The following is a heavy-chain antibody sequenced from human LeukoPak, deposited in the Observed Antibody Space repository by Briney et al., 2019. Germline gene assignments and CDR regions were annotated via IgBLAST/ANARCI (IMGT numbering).Heavy chain of an antibody. CDR3: ARDNGIVAPSIPLDY. J-gene: IGHJ4*02. CDR1: GLTFSSHW. CDR2: IDNDGGST. D-gene: IGHD5-12*01. Sequence: GGSLRLSCAASGLTFSSHWMHWVRQGPGKGLMWVSRIDNDGGSTVYADSVKGRFTISRDNSKNTLYLQMNSLRAEDTAVYYCARDNGIVAPSIPLDYWGQGTLVTVSS. V-gene: IGHV3-74*01.